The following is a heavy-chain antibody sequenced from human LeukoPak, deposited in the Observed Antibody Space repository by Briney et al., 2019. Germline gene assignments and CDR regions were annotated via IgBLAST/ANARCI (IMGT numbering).Heavy chain of an antibody. CDR1: RFTFSSYE. Sequence: GGSLTLSCAASRFTFSSYEMNWVRQAPGKGREWVSYISTSGSTRNYADSVEGRFTISRDNDENALYLQMSRLRAEETAVYYGARVRASLDYWGQGTLVTVSS. J-gene: IGHJ4*02. V-gene: IGHV3-48*03. D-gene: IGHD3-10*01. CDR2: ISTSGSTR. CDR3: ARVRASLDY.